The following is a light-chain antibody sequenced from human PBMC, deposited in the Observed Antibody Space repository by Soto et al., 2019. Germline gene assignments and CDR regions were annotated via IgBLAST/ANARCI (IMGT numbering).Light chain of an antibody. CDR3: CSYAGSYTFWV. CDR1: SSDVGGYNY. V-gene: IGLV2-11*01. Sequence: QSALTQPRSVSGSPGQSVTISCTGTSSDVGGYNYVSWYQQHPGKAPKLMIYDVSKRPSGVPDRFSGSKSGNTASLTISGRQAEDEADYYCCSYAGSYTFWVFGGGTKVTVL. J-gene: IGLJ3*02. CDR2: DVS.